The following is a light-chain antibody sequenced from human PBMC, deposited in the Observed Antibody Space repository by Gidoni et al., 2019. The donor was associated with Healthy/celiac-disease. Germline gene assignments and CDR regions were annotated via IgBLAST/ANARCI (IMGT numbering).Light chain of an antibody. CDR1: SSDVGGYHY. V-gene: IGLV2-14*01. CDR3: SSYSSSSTRV. CDR2: EVS. J-gene: IGLJ2*01. Sequence: QSDLTQPASVSGSPGQSITISCTGTSSDVGGYHYVPWYQQHPGKAPQLLLHEVSNRPSGVSTRFSRSKSGNTASLTISGLPAEDEADYYCSSYSSSSTRVFGGGTKLTVL.